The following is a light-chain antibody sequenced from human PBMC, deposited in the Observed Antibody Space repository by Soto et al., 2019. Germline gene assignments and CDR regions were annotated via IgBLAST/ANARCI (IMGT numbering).Light chain of an antibody. CDR1: QSVSS. CDR3: QQYGTSPRT. V-gene: IGKV3-20*01. CDR2: GAY. J-gene: IGKJ1*01. Sequence: EIVLTQSPGTLSLSPGERATLSYRASQSVSSIAWYQQRPGQAPRLLISGAYSRATGIPDRFSGSVSGTDFTLTISRLEPEDFAVYYCQQYGTSPRTFGQGTKVEVK.